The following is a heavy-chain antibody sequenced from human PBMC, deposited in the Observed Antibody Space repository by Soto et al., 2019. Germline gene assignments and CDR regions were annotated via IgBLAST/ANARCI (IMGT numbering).Heavy chain of an antibody. D-gene: IGHD3-10*01. V-gene: IGHV3-7*03. Sequence: PGGSLRLSCAASGFTFSNYWMTWVRQAPGKGLEWVANIIADGSKKSYADSVKGRFIISRDNAKNSLYLEMNSLRVEDTAVYYCARDWGGLGYWGQGTLVTVSS. CDR1: GFTFSNYW. CDR3: ARDWGGLGY. J-gene: IGHJ4*02. CDR2: IIADGSKK.